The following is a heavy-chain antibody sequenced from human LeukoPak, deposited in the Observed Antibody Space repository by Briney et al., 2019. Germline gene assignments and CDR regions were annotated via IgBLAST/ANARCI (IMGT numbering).Heavy chain of an antibody. J-gene: IGHJ4*02. D-gene: IGHD1-26*01. CDR3: ARVPGGATFDY. CDR1: GFTFSNYW. Sequence: PGGSLRLSCVASGFTFSNYWMHWVRQAPGKGLVWVSRIYSDGITTTYADSVKGRFTISRDNAKNTLYLQMNSLRVEDTAVHYCARVPGGATFDYWGQGTLVTVSS. V-gene: IGHV3-74*01. CDR2: IYSDGITT.